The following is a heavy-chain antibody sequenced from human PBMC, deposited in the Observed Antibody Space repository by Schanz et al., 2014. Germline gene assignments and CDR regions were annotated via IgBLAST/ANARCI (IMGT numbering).Heavy chain of an antibody. CDR3: ARVPEPGWFDP. D-gene: IGHD1-26*01. CDR2: IYYRGNT. V-gene: IGHV4-31*03. CDR1: GGSISSGSYY. Sequence: QVQLQESGPGLVKPSQTLSLTCTVSGGSISSGSYYWSWIRQPAGKGLEWIGFIYYRGNTYYNPSLKSRVSISLDPAKTQFFLNLNSLTAADTAVYYCARVPEPGWFDPWGQGTLXTVSS. J-gene: IGHJ5*02.